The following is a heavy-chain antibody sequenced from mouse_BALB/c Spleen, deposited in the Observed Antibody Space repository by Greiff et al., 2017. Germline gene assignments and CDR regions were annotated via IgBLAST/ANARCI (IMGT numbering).Heavy chain of an antibody. CDR2: INPYNDGT. D-gene: IGHD1-1*01. CDR1: GYTFTSYV. J-gene: IGHJ2*01. Sequence: EVHLVESGPELVKPGASVKMSCKASGYTFTSYVMHWVKQKPGQGLEWIGYINPYNDGTKYNEKFKGKATLTSDKSSSTAYMELSSLTSEDSAVYYCARGGAYYGYYFDYWGQGTTLTVSS. V-gene: IGHV1-14*01. CDR3: ARGGAYYGYYFDY.